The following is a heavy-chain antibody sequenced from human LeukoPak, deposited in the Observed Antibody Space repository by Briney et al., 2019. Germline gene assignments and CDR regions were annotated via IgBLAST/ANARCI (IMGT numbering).Heavy chain of an antibody. V-gene: IGHV4-39*01. CDR1: GGSISSSSYY. CDR3: AGRYCSGGSCSGAPGYFDY. Sequence: SETLSLTCTVSGGSISSSSYYWGWIRQPPGKGLEWIGSIYYSGSTYYNPSLKSRVTISVDTSKNQFSRKLSSVTAADTAVYYCAGRYCSGGSCSGAPGYFDYWGQGTLVTVSS. D-gene: IGHD2-15*01. CDR2: IYYSGST. J-gene: IGHJ4*02.